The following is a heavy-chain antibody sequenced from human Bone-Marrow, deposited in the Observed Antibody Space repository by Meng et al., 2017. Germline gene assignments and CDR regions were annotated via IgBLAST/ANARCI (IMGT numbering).Heavy chain of an antibody. J-gene: IGHJ4*02. V-gene: IGHV4-34*01. CDR3: ARGSWLQLWLQDY. D-gene: IGHD5-18*01. CDR1: GGSFSGYY. Sequence: QGQLQQWGARRLKPSEPLSLTCAVYGGSFSGYYWSWIRQPPGKGLEWIGEINHSGSTNYNPSLKSRVTISVDTSKNQFSLKLSSVTAADTAVYYCARGSWLQLWLQDYWGQGTLVTVSS. CDR2: INHSGST.